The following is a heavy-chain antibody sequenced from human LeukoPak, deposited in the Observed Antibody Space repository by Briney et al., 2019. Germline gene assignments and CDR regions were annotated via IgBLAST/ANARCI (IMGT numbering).Heavy chain of an antibody. CDR2: TGSTGVST. V-gene: IGHV3-23*01. CDR3: AKDRVVVVAATFDY. J-gene: IGHJ4*02. Sequence: GGSLRLSCAASGFTFSSYAMNWVRQAPGKGLEWVSGTGSTGVSTFYADSVKGRFTVSRDNSKNTLYLQMNSLRAEDTAVYYCAKDRVVVVAATFDYWGQGTLVTVSS. D-gene: IGHD2-15*01. CDR1: GFTFSSYA.